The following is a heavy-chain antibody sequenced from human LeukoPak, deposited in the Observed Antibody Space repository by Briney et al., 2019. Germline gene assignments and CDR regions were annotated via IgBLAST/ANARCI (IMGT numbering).Heavy chain of an antibody. D-gene: IGHD3-3*01. Sequence: ASVKVSCKASGGTFSSYAISWVRQAPGQGLEWMGWISAYNGNTNYAQKLQGRVTMTTDTSTSTAYMELRSLRSDDTAVYYCARKNYDFWSGYYGFDYWGQGTLVTVSS. CDR1: GGTFSSYA. V-gene: IGHV1-18*01. CDR3: ARKNYDFWSGYYGFDY. CDR2: ISAYNGNT. J-gene: IGHJ4*02.